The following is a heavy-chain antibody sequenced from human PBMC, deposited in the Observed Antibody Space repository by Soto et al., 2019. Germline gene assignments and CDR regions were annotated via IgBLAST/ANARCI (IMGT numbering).Heavy chain of an antibody. CDR3: ANNDILTGPGY. D-gene: IGHD3-9*01. Sequence: GGSLRLSCAASGFTFSSYGMHWVRQAPGKGLEWVAVISYDGSNKYYADSVKGRFTISRDNSKNTLYLQMNSLRAEDTAVYYCANNDILTGPGYWGQGTLVTVSS. V-gene: IGHV3-30*18. CDR1: GFTFSSYG. CDR2: ISYDGSNK. J-gene: IGHJ4*02.